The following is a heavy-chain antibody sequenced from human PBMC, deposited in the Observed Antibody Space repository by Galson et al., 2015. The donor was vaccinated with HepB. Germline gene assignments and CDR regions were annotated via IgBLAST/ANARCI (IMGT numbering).Heavy chain of an antibody. J-gene: IGHJ4*02. V-gene: IGHV3-33*06. Sequence: SLRLSCAASGFTFSSYGMHWVRQARGKGLEWVAVIWYDGSNKYYADSVKGRFAISRDNSKNTLYLQMNSLRAEDTAVNYCAKEWFDYGDYSSFFDYWGQGTLVTVSS. D-gene: IGHD4-17*01. CDR2: IWYDGSNK. CDR1: GFTFSSYG. CDR3: AKEWFDYGDYSSFFDY.